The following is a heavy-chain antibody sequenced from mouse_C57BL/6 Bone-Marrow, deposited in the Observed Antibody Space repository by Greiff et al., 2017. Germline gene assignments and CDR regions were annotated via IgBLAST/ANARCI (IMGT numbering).Heavy chain of an antibody. V-gene: IGHV5-17*01. CDR2: ISSGSSTI. CDR1: GFTFSDYG. CDR3: ARGYYVDY. Sequence: EVKLVESGGGLVKPGGSLKLSCAASGFTFSDYGMHWVRQAPEKGLEWVAYISSGSSTIYYTDKVKGRFTISRDNAKNTLFLQMTSLRSEDTAMYYCARGYYVDYWGQGTTLTGSS. J-gene: IGHJ2*01.